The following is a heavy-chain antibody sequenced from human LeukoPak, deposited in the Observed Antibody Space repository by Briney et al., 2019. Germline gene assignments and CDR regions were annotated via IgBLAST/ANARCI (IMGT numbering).Heavy chain of an antibody. D-gene: IGHD5-24*01. CDR1: GYTFTGYY. CDR2: INPNSGGT. J-gene: IGHJ4*02. V-gene: IGHV1-2*02. CDR3: ARIGVEGWLQSQLRWIDY. Sequence: GASVKLSCKASGYTFTGYYMHWVRQSPGQGLEWMRWINPNSGGTNYAQKFQGRVTMTRDTSVITAYMELSRLRSDDTAVYYCARIGVEGWLQSQLRWIDYWGQGTLVTVSS.